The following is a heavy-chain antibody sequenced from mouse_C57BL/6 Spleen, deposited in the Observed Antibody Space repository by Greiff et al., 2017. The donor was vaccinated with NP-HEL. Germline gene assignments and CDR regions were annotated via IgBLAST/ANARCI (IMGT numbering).Heavy chain of an antibody. J-gene: IGHJ1*03. CDR1: GFSLTSYG. CDR2: IWSGGST. CDR3: AREGYYYGKAPHWYFDV. V-gene: IGHV2-2*01. Sequence: QVHVKQSGPGLVQPSQSLSITCTVSGFSLTSYGVHWVRQSPGKGLEWLGVIWSGGSTDYNAAFISRLSISKDNSKSQVFFKMNSLQADDTAIYYCAREGYYYGKAPHWYFDVWGTGTTVTVSS. D-gene: IGHD1-1*01.